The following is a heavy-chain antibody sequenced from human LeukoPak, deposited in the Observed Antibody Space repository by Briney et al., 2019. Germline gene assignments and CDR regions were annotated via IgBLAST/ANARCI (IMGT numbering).Heavy chain of an antibody. Sequence: GASVKVSCKASGYTFTSYAMNWVRQAPGQGLEWMGIIYPGDSDTRYSPSFQGQVTISADKSISTAYVQWSSLKASDTAMYYCARLYDILTSNSFDPWGQGTLVTVSS. CDR2: IYPGDSDT. CDR1: GYTFTSYA. CDR3: ARLYDILTSNSFDP. V-gene: IGHV5-51*01. J-gene: IGHJ5*02. D-gene: IGHD3-9*01.